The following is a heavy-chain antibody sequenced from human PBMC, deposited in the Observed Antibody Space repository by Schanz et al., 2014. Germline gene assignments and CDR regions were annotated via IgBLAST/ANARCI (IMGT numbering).Heavy chain of an antibody. CDR2: IGNGGVTI. CDR1: GFPFSDYF. V-gene: IGHV3-11*04. Sequence: QVQLVDSGGGLVKPGGSLRLSCTASGFPFSDYFMAWIRQPPGRGLEWVSYIGNGGVTIYYADSVKGRFTISRDNAKNTLYLQMNSLSAEDTAVYYCARDQGYTTSWHIFDLWGQGTLVNVSS. J-gene: IGHJ4*02. CDR3: ARDQGYTTSWHIFDL. D-gene: IGHD6-13*01.